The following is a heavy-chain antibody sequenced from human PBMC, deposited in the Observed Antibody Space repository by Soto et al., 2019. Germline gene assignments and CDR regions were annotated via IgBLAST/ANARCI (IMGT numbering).Heavy chain of an antibody. CDR1: GGTLSSYT. Sequence: QFQLVQSGAEVKKPGSSVKVSCKASGGTLSSYTFIWVRQAPGQGLEWMGRVIPNLGVTNYAKKFQGRFTIVVDTSTSTAYMELNSLRYEDTAVYYCARDKGYCSDNSCPDFDYWGQGTLVTVSS. CDR3: ARDKGYCSDNSCPDFDY. V-gene: IGHV1-69*08. D-gene: IGHD2-15*01. CDR2: VIPNLGVT. J-gene: IGHJ4*02.